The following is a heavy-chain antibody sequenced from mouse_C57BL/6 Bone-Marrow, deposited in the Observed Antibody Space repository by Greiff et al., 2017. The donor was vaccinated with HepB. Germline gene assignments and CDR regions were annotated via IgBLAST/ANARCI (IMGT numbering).Heavy chain of an antibody. V-gene: IGHV1-76*01. CDR3: ARKRGYYGKNYFDY. D-gene: IGHD1-1*01. CDR1: GYTFTDYY. CDR2: IYPGRGNT. Sequence: VQLQQSGAELLRPGASVKLSCKASGYTFTDYYINWVKQRPGQGLEWIARIYPGRGNTYYNEKFKGKATLTAEKSYSTAYMQISSLTSEDSSVYFCARKRGYYGKNYFDYWGQGTTLTVSS. J-gene: IGHJ2*01.